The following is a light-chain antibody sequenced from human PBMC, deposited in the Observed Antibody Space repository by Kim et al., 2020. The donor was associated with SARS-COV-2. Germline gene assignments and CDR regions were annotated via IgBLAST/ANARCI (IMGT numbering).Light chain of an antibody. CDR2: DAS. V-gene: IGKV1-33*01. CDR3: QHFDTPTPT. J-gene: IGKJ1*01. Sequence: DIQMTQSPSSLSASVGDRVTITCQASQDISNWLDWYQQKPGKAPTLLIYDASTLEDGISPRFSGSGSGTEFTLTISKLYPEEFGTYFCQHFDTPTPTFGQGTTREIK. CDR1: QDISNW.